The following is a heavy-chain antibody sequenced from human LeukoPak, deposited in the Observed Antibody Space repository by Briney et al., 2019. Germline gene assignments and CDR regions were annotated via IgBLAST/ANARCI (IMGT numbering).Heavy chain of an antibody. V-gene: IGHV3-23*01. CDR3: AKEGRSTSCFDY. J-gene: IGHJ4*02. CDR1: GFTFSNYD. CDR2: ISGSGGST. Sequence: GGSLRLSCASSGFTFSNYDMSWVRQAPGKGLEWVSAISGSGGSTYYADSVKGRFTISRDNSKNTLHLQMNSLRAEDTAVYYCAKEGRSTSCFDYWGQGTLVTVSS. D-gene: IGHD2-2*01.